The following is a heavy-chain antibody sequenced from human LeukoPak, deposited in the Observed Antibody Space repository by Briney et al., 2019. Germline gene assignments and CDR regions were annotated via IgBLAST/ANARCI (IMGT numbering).Heavy chain of an antibody. CDR2: ISGGGVTT. CDR1: GFTSIAYA. V-gene: IGHV3-23*01. J-gene: IGHJ6*02. Sequence: GGSLGLSCVGSGFTSIAYALTWARQAPGKGLEWVSGISGGGVTTYYADSVKGRFTISRDNSKNTLYLQMNSLRADDTAIYYCARNQQLGGHSYYYYGMDVWGQGTTVTVSS. CDR3: ARNQQLGGHSYYYYGMDV. D-gene: IGHD3-16*01.